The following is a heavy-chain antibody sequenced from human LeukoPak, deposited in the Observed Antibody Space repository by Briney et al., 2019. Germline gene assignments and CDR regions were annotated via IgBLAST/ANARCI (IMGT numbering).Heavy chain of an antibody. CDR2: IYYSGST. D-gene: IGHD5-12*01. V-gene: IGHV4-61*01. J-gene: IGHJ4*02. CDR3: ASSWGGYDSLDY. CDR1: GGSVSSGSDY. Sequence: SETLSLTCTVSGGSVSSGSDYWSWIRQPPGKGLEWIGYIYYSGSTNYNPSLKSRVTISVDTSKNQFSLKLSSVTAADTAVYYCASSWGGYDSLDYWGQGTLVTVSS.